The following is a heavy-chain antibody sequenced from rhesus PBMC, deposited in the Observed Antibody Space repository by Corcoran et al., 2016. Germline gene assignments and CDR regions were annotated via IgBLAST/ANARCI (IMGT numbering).Heavy chain of an antibody. CDR1: GVSLYGNY. J-gene: IGHJ5-2*02. CDR2: ISGNPEPP. CDR3: ARDAISLDV. Sequence: QVLLQESGPGLVKPSETLSLTCAVSGVSLYGNYWTWIRQSPGKGLEWIGYISGNPEPPRSNPSLGGRVPVAKDTSQTQVSLMLTSVTAADAAIYYCARDAISLDVWGRGVLVTVSS. V-gene: IGHV4-147*01.